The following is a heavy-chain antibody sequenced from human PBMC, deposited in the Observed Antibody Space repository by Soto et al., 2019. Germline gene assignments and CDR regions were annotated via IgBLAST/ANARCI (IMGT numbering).Heavy chain of an antibody. CDR3: ARVYYDIIYSMDV. CDR1: GGTFSSYA. J-gene: IGHJ6*02. Sequence: SVKVSCKASGGTFSSYAISWVRQAPGQGLEWMGGIIPIFGTANYAQKFQGRVTITADESTSTAYMELSSPRSEDTPVYYCARVYYDIIYSMDVWGQGTTVTVSS. V-gene: IGHV1-69*13. CDR2: IIPIFGTA. D-gene: IGHD3-9*01.